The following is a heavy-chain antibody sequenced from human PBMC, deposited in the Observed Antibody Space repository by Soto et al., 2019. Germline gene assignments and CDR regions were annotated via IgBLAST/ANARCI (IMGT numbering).Heavy chain of an antibody. V-gene: IGHV1-69*02. Sequence: QVQLVQSGAEVKKPGSSVKVSCKASGGTFSSYTISWVRQAPGQGLEWMGRIIPILGIANYAQKFQGRVTITADKSTSTAYMELSSLRSEDTALYYCASPRSGVGGDYYYYYMDVWGKGTTVTFSS. CDR2: IIPILGIA. CDR3: ASPRSGVGGDYYYYYMDV. CDR1: GGTFSSYT. D-gene: IGHD3-3*01. J-gene: IGHJ6*03.